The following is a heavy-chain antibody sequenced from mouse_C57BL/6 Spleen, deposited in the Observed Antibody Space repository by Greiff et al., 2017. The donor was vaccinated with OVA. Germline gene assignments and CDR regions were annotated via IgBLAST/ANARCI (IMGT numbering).Heavy chain of an antibody. D-gene: IGHD1-1*01. Sequence: QVQLQQSGPELVKPGASVKISCKASGYAFSSSWMNWVKQRPGKGLEWIGRLYPGDGDTNYNGKFKGKATLTADKSSSTAYMQLSSLTSEDSAVYFCAREGTTVVAPFDYWGQGTTLTVSS. CDR2: LYPGDGDT. V-gene: IGHV1-82*01. CDR1: GYAFSSSW. CDR3: AREGTTVVAPFDY. J-gene: IGHJ2*01.